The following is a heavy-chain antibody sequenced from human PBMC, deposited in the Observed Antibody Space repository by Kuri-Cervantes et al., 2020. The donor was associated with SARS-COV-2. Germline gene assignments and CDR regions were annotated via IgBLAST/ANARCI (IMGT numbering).Heavy chain of an antibody. V-gene: IGHV3-53*01. J-gene: IGHJ4*02. Sequence: GGSLRLSCAVSGFTVSTNYMSWVRQAPGRGLEWVSVIYNTGATFYADSVKGRFTISRDDSTDTVHLQMNSLRVDDTAIYYCARIAGTSRDYFDYWGQGTLVTVSS. CDR1: GFTVSTNY. CDR3: ARIAGTSRDYFDY. D-gene: IGHD2-21*01. CDR2: IYNTGAT.